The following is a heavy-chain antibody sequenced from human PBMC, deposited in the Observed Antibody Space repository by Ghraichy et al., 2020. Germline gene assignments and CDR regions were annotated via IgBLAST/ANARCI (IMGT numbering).Heavy chain of an antibody. Sequence: GSLRLSCAASGFTFSSYWMSWVRQAPGKGLEWVANIKQDGSEKYYVDSVKGRFTISRDNAKNSLYLQMTSLRAEDTAVYYCARGLYDFWSGYYSPGVYYYYYGMDVWGQGTTVTVSS. J-gene: IGHJ6*01. D-gene: IGHD3-3*01. CDR2: IKQDGSEK. V-gene: IGHV3-7*03. CDR3: ARGLYDFWSGYYSPGVYYYYYGMDV. CDR1: GFTFSSYW.